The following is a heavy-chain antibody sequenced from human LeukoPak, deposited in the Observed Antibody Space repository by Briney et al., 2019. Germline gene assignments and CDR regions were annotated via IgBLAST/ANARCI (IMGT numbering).Heavy chain of an antibody. CDR3: ARDGGVHYDY. D-gene: IGHD3-10*01. V-gene: IGHV3-48*04. J-gene: IGHJ4*02. CDR2: ISSSSRTI. Sequence: GGSLRLSCAASGFTFSSYSMNWVRQAPGKGLEWVSYISSSSRTIYYADSVKGRFTISRDNAKNSLYLQMNSLRAEDTAVYYCARDGGVHYDYWGQGTLVTVSS. CDR1: GFTFSSYS.